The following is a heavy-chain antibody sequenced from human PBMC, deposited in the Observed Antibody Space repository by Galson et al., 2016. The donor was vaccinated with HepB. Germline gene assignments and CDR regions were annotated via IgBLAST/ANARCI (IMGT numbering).Heavy chain of an antibody. CDR2: ISFDGTEK. Sequence: SLRLSCADSGFTFSDNAMHWVRQAPGKGLEWVALISFDGTEKYYADSVRGRFTISRDNSKNTLYLQMKSLRADDTAVYYCARDRGDLVWGNSRLVTAYYYGVDVWGQGTTVTVAS. D-gene: IGHD3-16*02. V-gene: IGHV3-30*04. CDR3: ARDRGDLVWGNSRLVTAYYYGVDV. J-gene: IGHJ6*02. CDR1: GFTFSDNA.